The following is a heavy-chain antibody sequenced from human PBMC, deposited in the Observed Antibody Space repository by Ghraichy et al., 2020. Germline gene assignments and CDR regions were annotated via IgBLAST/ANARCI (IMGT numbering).Heavy chain of an antibody. J-gene: IGHJ4*02. CDR3: TTVSDYVWGSYRYTEAYYFDD. CDR2: IKSKTDGGTT. CDR1: GFTFSNDW. Sequence: GGSLRLSCAASGFTFSNDWMSWVRQAPWKGLEWVGRIKSKTDGGTTDYAAPVKGRFTISRDDSKNTLYLQMNSLKTEDTAVYYCTTVSDYVWGSYRYTEAYYFDDWGQGTRVTVSS. D-gene: IGHD3-16*02. V-gene: IGHV3-15*01.